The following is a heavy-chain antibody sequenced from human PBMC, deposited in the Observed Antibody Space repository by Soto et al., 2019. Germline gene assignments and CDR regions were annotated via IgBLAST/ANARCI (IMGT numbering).Heavy chain of an antibody. CDR1: GFTFTSSA. D-gene: IGHD3-3*01. Sequence: GASVKVSCKASGFTFTSSAVQWVRQARGQRLEWIGWIVVGSGNTNYAQKFQGRVTITRDMSTSTAYMELSSLRSEDTAVYYCAAELRFLGWSPPCFDYWGQGTLVTVSS. CDR3: AAELRFLGWSPPCFDY. J-gene: IGHJ4*02. CDR2: IVVGSGNT. V-gene: IGHV1-58*01.